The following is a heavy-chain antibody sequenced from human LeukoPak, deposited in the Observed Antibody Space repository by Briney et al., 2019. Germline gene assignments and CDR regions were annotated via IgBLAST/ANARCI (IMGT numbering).Heavy chain of an antibody. CDR3: AREPHNMGYMDV. J-gene: IGHJ6*03. D-gene: IGHD2-21*01. CDR2: IYYSGST. CDR1: GGSISSYY. V-gene: IGHV4-59*12. Sequence: PSETLSLTCTVSGGSISSYYWSWIRQPPGKGLEWIGYIYYSGSTNYNPSLKSRVTISVDTSKNQFSLKLSSVTAADTAVYYCAREPHNMGYMDVWGKGTTVTVSS.